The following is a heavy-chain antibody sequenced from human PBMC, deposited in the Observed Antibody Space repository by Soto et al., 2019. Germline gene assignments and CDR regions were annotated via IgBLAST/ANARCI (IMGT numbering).Heavy chain of an antibody. Sequence: PSQTLSLTYTVSGGSVSSGDYYWSWVRQPPGKGLEWIGSIYYSGSTYYNPSLKSRVTISVATSKNQFSLKLSSVTAADTAVYYCARGGHIVVVTALPDHWGKGPLVTVS. CDR1: GGSVSSGDYY. CDR3: ARGGHIVVVTALPDH. CDR2: IYYSGST. V-gene: IGHV4-30-4*01. J-gene: IGHJ4*02. D-gene: IGHD2-21*02.